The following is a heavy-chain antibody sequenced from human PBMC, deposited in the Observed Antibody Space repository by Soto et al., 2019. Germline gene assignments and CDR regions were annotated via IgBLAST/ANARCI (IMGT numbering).Heavy chain of an antibody. CDR3: VGGQYYFDY. V-gene: IGHV3-30*03. J-gene: IGHJ4*02. CDR2: ISYDGSDK. D-gene: IGHD3-10*01. Sequence: QVQLVESGGGVVQPGRSLRLSCEASGFPFTSYGMHWVREGPDKGLEWVAIISYDGSDKYYADSVKGRFTISRDNSKNTLYLQMNSLRPEDTALNYCVGGQYYFDYRGQGTLVIVSS. CDR1: GFPFTSYG.